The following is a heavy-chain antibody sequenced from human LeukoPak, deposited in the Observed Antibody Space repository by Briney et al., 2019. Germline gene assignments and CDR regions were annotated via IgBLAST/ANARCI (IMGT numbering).Heavy chain of an antibody. J-gene: IGHJ4*02. D-gene: IGHD2-8*02. CDR1: GGSFSGYY. CDR2: INHSGST. V-gene: IGHV4-34*01. Sequence: SETLSLTCAVYGGSFSGYYWSWIRQPPGKGLEWIGEINHSGSTNYNPSLKSRVTISVDTSKNQFSLKLSSVTAADTAVYYCAGQHPRNTVDSWGQGTLVTVSS. CDR3: AGQHPRNTVDS.